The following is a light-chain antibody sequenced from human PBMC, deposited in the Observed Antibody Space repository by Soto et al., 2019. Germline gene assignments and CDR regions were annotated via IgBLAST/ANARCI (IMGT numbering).Light chain of an antibody. CDR1: QNIIDW. J-gene: IGKJ2*01. Sequence: DIQMTQSPYTLSTSVGDRVTITCRASQNIIDWLAWYHQKPGKSPRLLIYDAFSLDSGVPSRFSGTGSGREFTLSISSVQPDELATYFCQQYHTVPYTFGQGTKLEIK. CDR2: DAF. CDR3: QQYHTVPYT. V-gene: IGKV1-5*01.